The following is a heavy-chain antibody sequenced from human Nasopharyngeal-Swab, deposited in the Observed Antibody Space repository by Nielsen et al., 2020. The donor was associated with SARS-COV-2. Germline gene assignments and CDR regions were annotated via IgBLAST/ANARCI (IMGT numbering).Heavy chain of an antibody. D-gene: IGHD3-3*01. CDR2: IYYSGST. CDR1: GGSISSSSYY. J-gene: IGHJ6*02. Sequence: SETLSLTCTVSGGSISSSSYYWGWIRQPPGKGLEWIGYIYYSGSTNYNPSLKSRVTISVDTSKNQFSLKLSSVTAADTAVYYCARLGYYDFWSGSPPGDYYYYYGMDVWGQGTTVTVSS. V-gene: IGHV4-61*05. CDR3: ARLGYYDFWSGSPPGDYYYYYGMDV.